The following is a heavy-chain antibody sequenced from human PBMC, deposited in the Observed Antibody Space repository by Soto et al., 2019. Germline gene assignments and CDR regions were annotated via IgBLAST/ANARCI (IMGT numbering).Heavy chain of an antibody. CDR1: GYTFTSYA. V-gene: IGHV1-3*01. Sequence: ASVKVSCKASGYTFTSYAMHWVRQAPGQRLEWMGWINAGNGNTKYSQKFQGRVTITRDTSASTAYMELSSLRSEDTAVYYCARDDSCTNGVCYSYYYGMDVWGQGTTVTVSS. D-gene: IGHD2-8*01. CDR2: INAGNGNT. CDR3: ARDDSCTNGVCYSYYYGMDV. J-gene: IGHJ6*02.